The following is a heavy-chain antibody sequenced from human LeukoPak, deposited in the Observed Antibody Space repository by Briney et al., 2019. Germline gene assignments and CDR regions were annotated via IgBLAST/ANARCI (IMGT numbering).Heavy chain of an antibody. J-gene: IGHJ4*02. CDR2: IYTSGNT. Sequence: SQTLSLTCTVSGGSVSSGDSYWRWIRQPAGKGLEWIGRIYTSGNTNYNPSLDSRVTISRDTSKNQLSLTPTSVTAADTAVYYCARSSYDSLTGYYFLDYWGQGILVTVSS. CDR1: GGSVSSGDSY. D-gene: IGHD3-9*01. CDR3: ARSSYDSLTGYYFLDY. V-gene: IGHV4-61*02.